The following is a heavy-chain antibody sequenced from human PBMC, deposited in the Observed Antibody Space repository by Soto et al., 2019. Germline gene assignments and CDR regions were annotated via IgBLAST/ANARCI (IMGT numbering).Heavy chain of an antibody. CDR1: GFTFRSYS. CDR3: VRDSVWAFDY. Sequence: GGSLRLSCAPSGFTFRSYSMNWVRQAPGKGLEWVSYASNDRISYGDSVRGRFTISRDTAKNSLYLQMNSLRVDDTAVYYCVRDSVWAFDYWGQGVLVTVSS. CDR2: ASNDRI. D-gene: IGHD7-27*01. V-gene: IGHV3-48*01. J-gene: IGHJ4*02.